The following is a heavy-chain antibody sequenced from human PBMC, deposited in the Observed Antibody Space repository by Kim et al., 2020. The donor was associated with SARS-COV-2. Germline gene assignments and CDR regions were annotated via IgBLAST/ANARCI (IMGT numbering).Heavy chain of an antibody. CDR3: ARALSVPYYYYGMDV. CDR1: GFTFSSYG. Sequence: GGSLRLSCAASGFTFSSYGMHWVRQAPGKGLEWVAVISYDGSNKYYADSVKGRFTISRDNSKNTLYLQMNSLRAEDTAVYYCARALSVPYYYYGMDVWGQGTTVTVSS. V-gene: IGHV3-33*05. J-gene: IGHJ6*02. CDR2: ISYDGSNK.